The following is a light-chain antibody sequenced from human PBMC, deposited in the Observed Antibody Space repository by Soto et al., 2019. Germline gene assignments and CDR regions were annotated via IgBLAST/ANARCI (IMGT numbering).Light chain of an antibody. CDR2: DNN. J-gene: IGLJ1*01. CDR1: SSNIGSNY. CDR3: GTWDSSLSAYV. V-gene: IGLV1-51*01. Sequence: QSVLTQPPSASGTPGQWVTISCSGSSSNIGSNYVSWYQQLPGTAPKLLIYDNNKRPSGIPDRFSGSKSGTSATLGITGLQTGDEADYYCGTWDSSLSAYVFGTGTKLTVL.